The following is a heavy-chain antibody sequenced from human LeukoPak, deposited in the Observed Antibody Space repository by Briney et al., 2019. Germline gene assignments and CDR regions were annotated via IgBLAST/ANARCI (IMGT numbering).Heavy chain of an antibody. V-gene: IGHV4-59*01. J-gene: IGHJ4*02. CDR1: GDPISYYY. Sequence: SETLSLTCTVSGDPISYYYWTWIRQPPGKGLEWIGYIHNIGSTNYNPSLKSRVTISVDTSKNQFSLKLTSVTAADTVVYYCARGSTAYPYHFDYWGQGTLVTVSS. CDR3: ARGSTAYPYHFDY. CDR2: IHNIGST. D-gene: IGHD3-16*01.